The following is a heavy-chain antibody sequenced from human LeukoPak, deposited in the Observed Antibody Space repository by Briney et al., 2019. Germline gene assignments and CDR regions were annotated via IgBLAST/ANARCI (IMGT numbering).Heavy chain of an antibody. J-gene: IGHJ4*02. CDR3: ATPGYSSSWPNY. Sequence: ASVTVSCKVSGYTLTELSMHWVRQAPGKGLEGMGGFDPEEGETIYAQKFQGRVTMNEETSTDTAYMGLSSLRPEDTAVYYCATPGYSSSWPNYWGQGTLVTVSS. CDR2: FDPEEGET. V-gene: IGHV1-24*01. D-gene: IGHD6-13*01. CDR1: GYTLTELS.